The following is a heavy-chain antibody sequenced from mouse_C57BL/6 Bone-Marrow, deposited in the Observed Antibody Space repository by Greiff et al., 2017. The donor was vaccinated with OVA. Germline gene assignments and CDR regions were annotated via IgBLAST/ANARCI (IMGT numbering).Heavy chain of an antibody. J-gene: IGHJ4*01. CDR1: EYEFPSHD. CDR2: INSDGGST. V-gene: IGHV5-2*01. Sequence: EVQGVESGGGLVQPGESLKLSCESNEYEFPSHDMSWVRKTPEKRLELVAAINSDGGSTYYPDTMERRFIISRDNTKKTLYLQMSSLRSEDTALYYCASPTMVTTGYYYAMDYWGQGTSVTVSS. D-gene: IGHD2-2*01. CDR3: ASPTMVTTGYYYAMDY.